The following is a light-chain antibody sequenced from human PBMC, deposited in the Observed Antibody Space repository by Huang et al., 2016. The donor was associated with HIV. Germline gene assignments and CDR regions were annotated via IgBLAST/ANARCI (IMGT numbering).Light chain of an antibody. CDR3: HQYVKTPPT. J-gene: IGKJ3*01. V-gene: IGKV4-1*01. CDR2: WEP. Sequence: DIVMTQSPDSLAVSLGERATIKCKSSQSLLYNSNKKNYLAWYQQKPGQHPKQLIDWEPIRESGVPDRVSGSGSGTDFALTISSLQDEDVAVYYCHQYVKTPPTFGPGTKVEIK. CDR1: QSLLYNSNKKNY.